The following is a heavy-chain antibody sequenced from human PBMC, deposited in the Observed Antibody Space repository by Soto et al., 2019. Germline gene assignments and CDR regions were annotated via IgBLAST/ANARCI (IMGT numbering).Heavy chain of an antibody. Sequence: GGSLRLSCAASGFTVSSNYMSWVRQAPGKGLEWVSVIYSGGSTYYADSVKGRFTISRDNSKNTLYLQMNSLRAEDTAVYYCLVATTQYYYYYGMDVWGQGTTVTVSS. CDR1: GFTVSSNY. V-gene: IGHV3-53*01. CDR2: IYSGGST. CDR3: LVATTQYYYYYGMDV. D-gene: IGHD5-12*01. J-gene: IGHJ6*02.